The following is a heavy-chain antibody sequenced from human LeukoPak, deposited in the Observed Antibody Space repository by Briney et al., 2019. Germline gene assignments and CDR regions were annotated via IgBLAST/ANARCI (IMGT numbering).Heavy chain of an antibody. CDR1: GDSFSSVTDY. CDR3: AGERGEEYSSGWYKTNYFDN. Sequence: PSETLSLTCTVSGDSFSSVTDYWAWIRQPPGKGLEWIASVDYSGGTYYNPSLESRVAISADMSKNQFSLKLTSVTGADTAVYYCAGERGEEYSSGWYKTNYFDNWGQGTLVTVSS. D-gene: IGHD6-19*01. V-gene: IGHV4-39*07. J-gene: IGHJ4*02. CDR2: VDYSGGT.